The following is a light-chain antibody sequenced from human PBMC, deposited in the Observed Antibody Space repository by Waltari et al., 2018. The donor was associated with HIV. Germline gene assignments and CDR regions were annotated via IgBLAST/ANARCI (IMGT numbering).Light chain of an antibody. CDR1: QSVTRN. Sequence: EIVMTQPPATLSVSPGERATLSCRASQSVTRNLAWYQQKPGQAPRLLIYGASTRATGIPARFSGSGSGTEFTLTIRSLQSEDFAVYYCQQYNNWPPTFGQGTKVEIK. V-gene: IGKV3-15*01. J-gene: IGKJ1*01. CDR2: GAS. CDR3: QQYNNWPPT.